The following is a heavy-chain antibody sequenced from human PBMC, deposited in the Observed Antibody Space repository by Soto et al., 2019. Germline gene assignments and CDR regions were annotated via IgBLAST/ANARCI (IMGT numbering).Heavy chain of an antibody. CDR1: GFSFSSYA. J-gene: IGHJ4*02. D-gene: IGHD1-20*01. V-gene: IGHV3-23*01. CDR3: AKGITGTTGVFDY. CDR2: ISGSGGST. Sequence: LRLSCAASGFSFSSYAMSWVRQAPGKGLEWVSAISGSGGSTYYADSVKGRFTISRDNSKNTLYLQMNSLRAEDTAVYYCAKGITGTTGVFDYWGQGTLVTVSS.